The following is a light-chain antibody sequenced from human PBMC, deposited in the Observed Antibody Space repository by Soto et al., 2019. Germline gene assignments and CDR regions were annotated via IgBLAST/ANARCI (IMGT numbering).Light chain of an antibody. CDR1: QSISSY. CDR2: AAS. V-gene: IGKV1-39*01. Sequence: IHLTQSPSSLCASVGDRVTITCPPSQSISSYLNWYQQKPGKAPKLLIYAASSLQSGVPSRFSGSGSGTDFTLTISSLQPEDFATYSCQQSYSTPITFGKGTRLEIK. CDR3: QQSYSTPIT. J-gene: IGKJ5*01.